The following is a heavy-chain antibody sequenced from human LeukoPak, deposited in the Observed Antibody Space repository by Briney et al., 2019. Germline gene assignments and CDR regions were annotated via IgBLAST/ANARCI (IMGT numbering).Heavy chain of an antibody. V-gene: IGHV3-21*01. Sequence: GGSLRLSCAASGFTFSSYGMHWVRQAPGKGLEWVSSISSSSSYIYYADSVKGRFTISRDNAKNSLYLQMNSLRAEDTAVYYCAKDVNSAFDYWGQGTLVTVSS. D-gene: IGHD2/OR15-2a*01. J-gene: IGHJ4*02. CDR2: ISSSSSYI. CDR3: AKDVNSAFDY. CDR1: GFTFSSYG.